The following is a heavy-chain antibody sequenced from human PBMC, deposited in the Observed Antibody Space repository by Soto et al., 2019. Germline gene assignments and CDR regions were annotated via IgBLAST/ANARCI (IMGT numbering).Heavy chain of an antibody. J-gene: IGHJ4*02. CDR1: GFTFSSYA. V-gene: IGHV3-23*01. Sequence: EVQLLESGGGLVQPGGSLRLSCVASGFTFSSYAMNWVRQAPGKGLEWVSAISGSGGSTYYADSVKGRFTISRDNSNNTLYLQMNSLRAEDTAVYYCASPRGYCSSTSCPLGYWGQGTLVTVSS. CDR3: ASPRGYCSSTSCPLGY. CDR2: ISGSGGST. D-gene: IGHD2-2*01.